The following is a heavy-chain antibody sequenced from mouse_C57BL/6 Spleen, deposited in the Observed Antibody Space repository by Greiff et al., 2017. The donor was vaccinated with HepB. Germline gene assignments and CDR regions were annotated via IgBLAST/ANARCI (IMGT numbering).Heavy chain of an antibody. D-gene: IGHD2-3*01. V-gene: IGHV3-6*01. J-gene: IGHJ4*01. CDR3: ARVGYSYYAMDY. CDR2: ISYDGSN. CDR1: GYSITSGYY. Sequence: EVQLVESGPGLVKPSQSLSLTCSVTGYSITSGYYWNWIRQFPGNKLEWMGYISYDGSNNYNPSLKNRISITRDTSKNQFFLKLNSVTTEDTATYYCARVGYSYYAMDYWGQGTSVTVSS.